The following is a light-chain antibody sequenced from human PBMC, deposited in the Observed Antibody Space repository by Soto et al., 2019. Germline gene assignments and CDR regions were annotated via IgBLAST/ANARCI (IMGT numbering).Light chain of an antibody. Sequence: QAVVTQPPSVSAAPGQKVTISCSGSSSNIGNNYVSWYQQLPGTAPKLLIYDNNKRASGIPDRFSGSKSGTSATLGITGLQTGDEADYYCGTWDTSLSGGPWVFGGGTQLTVL. CDR2: DNN. CDR1: SSNIGNNY. J-gene: IGLJ3*02. V-gene: IGLV1-51*01. CDR3: GTWDTSLSGGPWV.